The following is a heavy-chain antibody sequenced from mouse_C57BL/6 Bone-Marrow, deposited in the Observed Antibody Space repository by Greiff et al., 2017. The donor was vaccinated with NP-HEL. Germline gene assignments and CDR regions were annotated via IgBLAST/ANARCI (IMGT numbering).Heavy chain of an antibody. J-gene: IGHJ4*01. CDR2: ISSGGSYT. Sequence: EVQGVESGGDLVKPGGSLKLSCAASGFTFSSYGMSWVRQTPDKRLEWVATISSGGSYTYYPDSVKGRFTISRDNAKNTLYLQMSSLKSEDTAMYYCARPYYDYDAGYAMDYWGQGTSVTVSS. V-gene: IGHV5-6*01. D-gene: IGHD2-4*01. CDR1: GFTFSSYG. CDR3: ARPYYDYDAGYAMDY.